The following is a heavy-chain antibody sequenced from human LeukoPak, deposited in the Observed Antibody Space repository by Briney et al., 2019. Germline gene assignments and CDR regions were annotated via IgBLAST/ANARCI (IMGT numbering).Heavy chain of an antibody. CDR2: INPNSGGT. CDR1: GYTFTGYY. J-gene: IGHJ4*02. Sequence: ASVKVSCKASGYTFTGYYMHWVRQAPGQGLEWMGWINPNSGGTNYAQKFQGRVTMTRDTSISTAYMELSRLRSDDTAVYYCARVWRSSSLSLIFVYWGQGTLVTVSS. D-gene: IGHD3/OR15-3a*01. V-gene: IGHV1-2*02. CDR3: ARVWRSSSLSLIFVY.